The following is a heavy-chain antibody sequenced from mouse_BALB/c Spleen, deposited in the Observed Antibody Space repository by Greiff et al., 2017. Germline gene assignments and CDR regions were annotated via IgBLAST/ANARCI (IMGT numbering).Heavy chain of an antibody. J-gene: IGHJ4*01. Sequence: VQLKESGAELVKPGASVKLSCTASGFNIKDTYMHWVKQRPEQGLEWIGRIDPANGNTKYDPKFQGKATITADTSSNTAYLQLSSLTSEDTAVYYCALIYYGNYYAMDYWGQGTSVTVSS. CDR3: ALIYYGNYYAMDY. CDR1: GFNIKDTY. CDR2: IDPANGNT. D-gene: IGHD2-1*01. V-gene: IGHV14-3*02.